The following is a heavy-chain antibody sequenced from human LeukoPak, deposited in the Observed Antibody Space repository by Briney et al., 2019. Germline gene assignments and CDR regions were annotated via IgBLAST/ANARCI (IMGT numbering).Heavy chain of an antibody. V-gene: IGHV4-39*07. CDR1: GGSISSYY. Sequence: PSETLSLTCTVSGGSISSYYWGWIRQPPGKGLEWIGIIYYSGTTYYNQSLKSRVTISVDTSKNQFSLTVNSVTAADTAVYYCARDRGAVTHGRDRYFDLWGRGTLVTVSS. CDR3: ARDRGAVTHGRDRYFDL. CDR2: IYYSGTT. D-gene: IGHD4-17*01. J-gene: IGHJ2*01.